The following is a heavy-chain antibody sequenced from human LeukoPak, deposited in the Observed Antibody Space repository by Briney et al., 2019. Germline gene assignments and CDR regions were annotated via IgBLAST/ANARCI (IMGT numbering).Heavy chain of an antibody. D-gene: IGHD6-13*01. CDR2: ISAYNGNT. CDR1: GYTFTSYG. V-gene: IGHV1-18*01. CDR3: ARVGSSTQRGAFDI. Sequence: ASVKVSCKASGYTFTSYGISWVRQAPGQGLEWMGWISAYNGNTSYAQKLQGRVTMTTDTSTSTAYMELRSLRSDDTAVYYCARVGSSTQRGAFDIWGQGAMVTVSS. J-gene: IGHJ3*02.